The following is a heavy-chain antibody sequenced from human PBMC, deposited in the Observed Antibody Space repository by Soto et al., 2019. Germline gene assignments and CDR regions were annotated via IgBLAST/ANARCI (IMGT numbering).Heavy chain of an antibody. J-gene: IGHJ6*02. CDR3: AKTRGAMIYAISVYGMDV. CDR1: GFTFSSSW. V-gene: IGHV3-74*01. CDR2: VSGDGSST. D-gene: IGHD2-8*01. Sequence: PGGSLRLSCAACGFTFSSSWMHWVRQAPGKGLVWVSRVSGDGSSTNYADSVKGRFTISRDDSKSTLYLQINSLRAEDTAVYYCAKTRGAMIYAISVYGMDVWGQGTTVTVSS.